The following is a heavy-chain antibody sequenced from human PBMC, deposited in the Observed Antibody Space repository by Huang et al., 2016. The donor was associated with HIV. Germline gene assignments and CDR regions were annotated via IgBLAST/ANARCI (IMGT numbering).Heavy chain of an antibody. V-gene: IGHV3-15*01. CDR3: TTHLDYYDSSGYYFGNY. Sequence: EVQLVESGGGLVKPGGSLRLSCAASGFTFSTAWMGGVRQGQGKGVEWVGRMKSKTDGGTTDYTAPVKGRFTISRDDSRNTLYLQMNSLKTEDTAVYYCTTHLDYYDSSGYYFGNYWGQGTLVTVSS. D-gene: IGHD3-22*01. J-gene: IGHJ4*02. CDR1: GFTFSTAW. CDR2: MKSKTDGGTT.